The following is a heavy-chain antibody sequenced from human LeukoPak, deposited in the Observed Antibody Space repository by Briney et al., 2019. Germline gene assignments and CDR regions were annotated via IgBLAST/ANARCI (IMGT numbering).Heavy chain of an antibody. CDR2: ISGSGGST. CDR3: AKGSGWYV. V-gene: IGHV3-23*01. CDR1: GFTFSSSS. Sequence: GGSLRLSCAASGFTFSSSSMSWVRQAPGKGLEWVSVISGSGGSTDYADSVKGRFTISRDNSKNTLYLQINSLRAEDTAVYYCAKGSGWYVWGQGTLVTVSS. D-gene: IGHD6-19*01. J-gene: IGHJ4*02.